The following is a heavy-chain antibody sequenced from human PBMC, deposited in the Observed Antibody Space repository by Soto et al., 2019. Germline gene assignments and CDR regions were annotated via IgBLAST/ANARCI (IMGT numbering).Heavy chain of an antibody. CDR1: GFTFSSYW. J-gene: IGHJ6*03. V-gene: IGHV3-7*01. D-gene: IGHD4-17*01. Sequence: GGSLRLSCAASGFTFSSYWMSWVRQAPGKGLEWVANIKQDGSEKYYVDSVKGRFTISRDNAKNSLYLQMNSLRAEDTAVYYCGRGRGGDYDAYMDVWGKGTTVTVSS. CDR3: GRGRGGDYDAYMDV. CDR2: IKQDGSEK.